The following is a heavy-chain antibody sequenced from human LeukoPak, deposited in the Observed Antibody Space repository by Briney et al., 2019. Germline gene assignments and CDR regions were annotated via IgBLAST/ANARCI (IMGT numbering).Heavy chain of an antibody. V-gene: IGHV3-7*04. J-gene: IGHJ4*02. CDR1: GFTFRYSW. CDR3: AREWEVPSYFDY. CDR2: IKEDGSEK. D-gene: IGHD1-26*01. Sequence: GGSLRLSCAASGFTFRYSWMSWVRQAPGKGLEWVANIKEDGSEKYYVDSVRGRFTISRDNAKKSLFLQMNSLRAEDTALYYCAREWEVPSYFDYWGRGILVIVSS.